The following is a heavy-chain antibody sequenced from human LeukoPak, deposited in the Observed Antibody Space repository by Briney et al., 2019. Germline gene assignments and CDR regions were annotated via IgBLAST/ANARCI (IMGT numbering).Heavy chain of an antibody. V-gene: IGHV3-23*01. J-gene: IGHJ4*02. Sequence: GGSLRLSCAASGFTFSSYAMSWVRQAPGKGLEWVSAISGSGGSTYYAGSVKGRFTISRDNSKNTLYLQMNSLRAEDTAVYYSAVGSYLGRNFDYWGQGTLVTVSS. CDR2: ISGSGGST. CDR3: AVGSYLGRNFDY. CDR1: GFTFSSYA. D-gene: IGHD1-26*01.